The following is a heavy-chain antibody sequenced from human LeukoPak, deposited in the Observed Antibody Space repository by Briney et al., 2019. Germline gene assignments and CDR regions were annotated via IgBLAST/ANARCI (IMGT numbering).Heavy chain of an antibody. J-gene: IGHJ5*02. CDR2: IYYSGST. Sequence: PSETLSLTCTVSGGSISSSSYYWGWIRQPPGKGLEWIGSIYYSGSTYYNPSLKSRVTISVDTSKNQFSLKLSSVTAADTAVYYCARVVTTYVWGSYRPNWFDPWGQGTLVTVFS. CDR3: ARVVTTYVWGSYRPNWFDP. V-gene: IGHV4-39*07. CDR1: GGSISSSSYY. D-gene: IGHD3-16*02.